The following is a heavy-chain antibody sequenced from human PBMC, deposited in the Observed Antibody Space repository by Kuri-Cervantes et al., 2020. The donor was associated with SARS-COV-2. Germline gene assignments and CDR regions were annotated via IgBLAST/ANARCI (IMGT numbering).Heavy chain of an antibody. D-gene: IGHD2-2*02. Sequence: GGSLRLSCPASGFTFSSYCMSWVRQAPGKGLEWVANIKQDGSEKYYVDSVKGRFTISRDNAKNSLYLQMNSLRAKDTAVYYCAGGSVPAAIHFDYWGQGTLVTVSS. V-gene: IGHV3-7*01. J-gene: IGHJ4*02. CDR3: AGGSVPAAIHFDY. CDR1: GFTFSSYC. CDR2: IKQDGSEK.